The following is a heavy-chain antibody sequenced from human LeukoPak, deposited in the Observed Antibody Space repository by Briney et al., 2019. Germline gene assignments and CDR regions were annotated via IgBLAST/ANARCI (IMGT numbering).Heavy chain of an antibody. J-gene: IGHJ4*02. V-gene: IGHV1-46*01. CDR3: ARELVRGDTKSRVY. CDR1: GYTFTSYY. CDR2: INPSGGRT. D-gene: IGHD1-1*01. Sequence: ASVKVSCKASGYTFTSYYIHWVRQAPGQRLEWMGLINPSGGRTTYAQNFQGRVTMTRDTSTSTVYMELSSLRAEDTAVYYCARELVRGDTKSRVYWGQGTLVTVSS.